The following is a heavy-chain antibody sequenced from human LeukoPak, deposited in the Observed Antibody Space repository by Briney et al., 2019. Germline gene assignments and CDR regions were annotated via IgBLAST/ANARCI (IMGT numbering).Heavy chain of an antibody. Sequence: PSETLSLTCSVSVASITTYYWNGIRQSPGKGLEWIGYMYHTGTSDYNPSLQSRVTISLDTPNNKVSLTLTSVTAADTAVYYCATTRGYSTNDAFDIWGQGTRVTVSS. CDR2: MYHTGTS. CDR3: ATTRGYSTNDAFDI. D-gene: IGHD5-18*01. CDR1: VASITTYY. V-gene: IGHV4-59*01. J-gene: IGHJ3*02.